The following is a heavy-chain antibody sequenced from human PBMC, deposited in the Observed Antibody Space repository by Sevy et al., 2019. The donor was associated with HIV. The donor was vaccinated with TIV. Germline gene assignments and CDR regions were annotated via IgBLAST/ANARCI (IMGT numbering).Heavy chain of an antibody. D-gene: IGHD3-22*01. CDR1: GFTVSSNY. CDR2: IYSGGST. Sequence: GGSLRLSCAASGFTVSSNYMSWVRQAPGKGLEWVSVIYSGGSTYYADSVKGRFTISRDNSKNTLYLQMNSLMAEDTAVYYCARVWVERSGYYYVSSGYPYYFDYWGQGTLVTVSS. V-gene: IGHV3-53*01. J-gene: IGHJ4*02. CDR3: ARVWVERSGYYYVSSGYPYYFDY.